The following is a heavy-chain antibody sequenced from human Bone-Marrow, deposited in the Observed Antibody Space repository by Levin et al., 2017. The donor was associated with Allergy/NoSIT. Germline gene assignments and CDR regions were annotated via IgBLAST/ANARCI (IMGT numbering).Heavy chain of an antibody. Sequence: ASVKVSCKASGGTFSSYAISWVRQAPGQGLEWMGGIIPIFGTANYAQKFQGRVTITADESTSTAYMELSSLRSEDTAVYYCARDLWGYYGSGTPFDPWGQGTLVTVSS. J-gene: IGHJ5*02. CDR3: ARDLWGYYGSGTPFDP. CDR2: IIPIFGTA. V-gene: IGHV1-69*13. CDR1: GGTFSSYA. D-gene: IGHD3-10*01.